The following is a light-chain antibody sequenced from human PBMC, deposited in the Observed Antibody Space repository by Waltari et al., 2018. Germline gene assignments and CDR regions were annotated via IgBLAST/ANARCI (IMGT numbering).Light chain of an antibody. CDR1: QSVSSK. V-gene: IGKV3-15*01. J-gene: IGKJ3*01. Sequence: EVVMTQSPATLSVSPGERATLSCRASQSVSSKLAWYQQKPGQPPRPLMYAASTRATDIPARFSGSGSGTEFTLTISSLQSEDFAVYHCQQYKDWSPFTFGPGTKVEIK. CDR2: AAS. CDR3: QQYKDWSPFT.